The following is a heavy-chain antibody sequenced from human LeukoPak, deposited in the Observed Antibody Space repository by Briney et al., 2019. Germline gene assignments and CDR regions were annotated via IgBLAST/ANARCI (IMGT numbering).Heavy chain of an antibody. Sequence: SQTLSLTCAISGDSVSSNSAAWNWIRQSPSRGLEWLGRTYYRSRWYNDYAVSVKSRITINPDTSKNQFSLQLNSVTPEDTAVYYCARDLWMVAGPGGAFDIWGQGTMVTVSS. J-gene: IGHJ3*02. CDR2: TYYRSRWYN. CDR1: GDSVSSNSAA. CDR3: ARDLWMVAGPGGAFDI. D-gene: IGHD6-19*01. V-gene: IGHV6-1*01.